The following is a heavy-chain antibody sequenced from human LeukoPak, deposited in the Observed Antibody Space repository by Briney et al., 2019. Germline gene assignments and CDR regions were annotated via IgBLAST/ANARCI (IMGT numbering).Heavy chain of an antibody. V-gene: IGHV3-23*01. CDR3: AKTDSGGYHRGNYDF. CDR1: GFTFSSYA. CDR2: ISGSGGNT. D-gene: IGHD3-22*01. Sequence: GGSLRPSCAASGFTFSSYAMNWVRQAPGKGLEWVSGISGSGGNTFYADSVKGRFTISRDNSKSTLNLQMNSLRPDDTATYFCAKTDSGGYHRGNYDFWGQGTLVTVSS. J-gene: IGHJ4*02.